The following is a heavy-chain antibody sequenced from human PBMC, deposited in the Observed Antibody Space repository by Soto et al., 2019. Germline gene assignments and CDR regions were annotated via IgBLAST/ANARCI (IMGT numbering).Heavy chain of an antibody. CDR2: IRYDGSNK. CDR3: ARGRGYSSSWSIYYFDL. J-gene: IGHJ4*02. D-gene: IGHD6-13*01. V-gene: IGHV3-33*08. CDR1: GFSFSSYG. Sequence: GGSLRLSCAASGFSFSSYGMQWVRQAPGKGLEWVAVIRYDGSNKYYADSVKGRFTISRDNSKNTLYLQMNSLRAEDTAVYYCARGRGYSSSWSIYYFDLWGQGTQVTVSS.